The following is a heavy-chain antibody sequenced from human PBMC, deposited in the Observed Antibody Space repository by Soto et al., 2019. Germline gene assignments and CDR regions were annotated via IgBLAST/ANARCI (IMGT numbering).Heavy chain of an antibody. CDR3: ARGVRD. D-gene: IGHD3-10*01. CDR1: GGSISSGGYY. V-gene: IGHV4-31*03. J-gene: IGHJ4*02. CDR2: IYYSGST. Sequence: QVQLQESGPGLVKPSQTLSLTCTVSGGSISSGGYYWSWIRQHPGKGLEWIGYIYYSGSTSYNPALRSRVTRSVDTSKNQFSLRRSSVTAADAAVYFCARGVRDWGQGTLVTVSS.